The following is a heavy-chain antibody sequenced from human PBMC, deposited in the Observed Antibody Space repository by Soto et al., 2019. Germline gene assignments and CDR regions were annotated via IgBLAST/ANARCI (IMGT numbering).Heavy chain of an antibody. CDR2: ISSSSSYI. CDR3: ARDQRHSSSWYPPIGY. CDR1: GFTFSSYS. J-gene: IGHJ4*02. Sequence: EVQLVESGGGLVKPGGSLRLSCAASGFTFSSYSMNWVRQAPGKGLEWVSSISSSSSYIYYAGSVKGRFTISRDNAKNSLYLQMNSLRAEDTAVYYCARDQRHSSSWYPPIGYWGQGTLVTVSS. V-gene: IGHV3-21*01. D-gene: IGHD6-13*01.